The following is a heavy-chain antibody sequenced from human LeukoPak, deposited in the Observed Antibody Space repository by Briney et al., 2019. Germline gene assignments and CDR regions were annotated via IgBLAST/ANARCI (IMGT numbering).Heavy chain of an antibody. D-gene: IGHD3-22*01. CDR1: GGSFSGYY. CDR3: ARTYDSSGYYYYYYYYMDV. CDR2: IYHSGST. V-gene: IGHV4-34*01. J-gene: IGHJ6*03. Sequence: SETLSLTCAVYGGSFSGYYWSWVRQPPGKGLEWIGEIYHSGSTNYNPSLKSRVTISVDKSKNQFSLKLSSVTAADTAVYYCARTYDSSGYYYYYYYYMDVWGKGTTVTVSS.